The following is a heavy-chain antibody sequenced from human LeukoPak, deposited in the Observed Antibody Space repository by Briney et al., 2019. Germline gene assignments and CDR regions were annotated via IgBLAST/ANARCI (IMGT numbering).Heavy chain of an antibody. CDR2: IYYSGST. V-gene: IGHV4-59*05. CDR3: ARHRNSFSDDY. Sequence: SETLSLTCTVSGGSISSYYWSWIRQPPGKGLEWIGSIYYSGSTYYNPSLKSRVTISVDTSKNQFSLKLSSVTAADTAVYYCARHRNSFSDDYWGQGTLVTVSS. D-gene: IGHD2-15*01. CDR1: GGSISSYY. J-gene: IGHJ4*02.